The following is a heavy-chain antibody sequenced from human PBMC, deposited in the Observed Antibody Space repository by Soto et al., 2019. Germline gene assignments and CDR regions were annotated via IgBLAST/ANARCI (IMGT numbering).Heavy chain of an antibody. Sequence: GGSLRLSCAASGLTFRFYAMTWVRQPPGKGLEWVSSISGSGDSTYYPDSVKGRFTISRDNSQNTLYLQMNFLRADDTAVYFCATDLNATYGYSHFDNWGQRSLVRLSS. CDR2: ISGSGDST. CDR1: GLTFRFYA. D-gene: IGHD3-16*02. J-gene: IGHJ4*02. V-gene: IGHV3-23*01. CDR3: ATDLNATYGYSHFDN.